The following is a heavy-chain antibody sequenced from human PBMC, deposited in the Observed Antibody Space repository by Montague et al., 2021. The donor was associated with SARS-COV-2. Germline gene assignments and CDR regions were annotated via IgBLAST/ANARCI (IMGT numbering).Heavy chain of an antibody. CDR3: ARGLTDVTVILVFVGASLYFDS. V-gene: IGHV4-34*01. D-gene: IGHD3-22*01. Sequence: SETLSLTCAVYGGSFSGHSWTWICQPPGKGLEWIGEINHSGGTNXNPSLKSRVTISVDTSKNQFSLKPSSLTAADTAVYYCARGLTDVTVILVFVGASLYFDSWGQGALVTVSS. CDR2: INHSGGT. CDR1: GGSFSGHS. J-gene: IGHJ4*02.